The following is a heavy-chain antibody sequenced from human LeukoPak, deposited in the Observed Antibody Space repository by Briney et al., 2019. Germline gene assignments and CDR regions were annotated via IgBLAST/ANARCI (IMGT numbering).Heavy chain of an antibody. CDR1: GYTFTGYY. CDR2: INPNSGGT. J-gene: IGHJ4*02. Sequence: ASVKVSCKASGYTFTGYYMHWVRQASGQGLEWMGWINPNSGGTNYAQKFQGRVTMTRDTSISTAYMELSRLRSDDTAVYYCASLYDSSDHFDYWGQGTLVTVSS. D-gene: IGHD3-22*01. V-gene: IGHV1-2*02. CDR3: ASLYDSSDHFDY.